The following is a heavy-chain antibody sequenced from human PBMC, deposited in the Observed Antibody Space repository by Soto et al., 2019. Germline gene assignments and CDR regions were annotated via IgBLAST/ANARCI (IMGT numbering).Heavy chain of an antibody. Sequence: GGSLRLSCAASGFTFSSYWMTWVRQAPGKGLEWVANIKQDGSEKYYVDSVKGRFTISRDNAKNSLYLQMNSLRAEDSDVYYCAREYAFLEWLLPEHYYYYGMDVWGQGNTVTVSS. CDR2: IKQDGSEK. J-gene: IGHJ6*02. CDR1: GFTFSSYW. CDR3: AREYAFLEWLLPEHYYYYGMDV. V-gene: IGHV3-7*01. D-gene: IGHD3-3*02.